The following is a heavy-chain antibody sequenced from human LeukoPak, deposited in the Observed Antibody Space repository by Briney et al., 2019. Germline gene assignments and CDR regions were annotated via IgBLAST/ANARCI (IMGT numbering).Heavy chain of an antibody. CDR2: ISYDGSNK. J-gene: IGHJ4*02. Sequence: GGSLRLSCAASGFTFSSYGMHWVRQAPGKGLEWVAVISYDGSNKYYADSVKGRFTISRDNSKNTLYLQMNSLRAEDTAVYYCAKLWLGIAAGPGSPTIDYWGQGTLVTVSS. CDR1: GFTFSSYG. CDR3: AKLWLGIAAGPGSPTIDY. V-gene: IGHV3-30*18. D-gene: IGHD6-13*01.